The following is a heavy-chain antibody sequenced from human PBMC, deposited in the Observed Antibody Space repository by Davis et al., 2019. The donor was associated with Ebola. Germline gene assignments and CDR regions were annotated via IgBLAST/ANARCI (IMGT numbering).Heavy chain of an antibody. Sequence: GGSLRLSCAPPGFTFSSYAMHWALQAPGKGLPCVAVISYDGSNKYYADSLKGRFTISRDNSNIMLYLQMNSLRAEDTAVYYCARGVLWFGELPSYWFDPWGQGTLVTVSS. D-gene: IGHD3-10*01. J-gene: IGHJ5*02. V-gene: IGHV3-30*14. CDR1: GFTFSSYA. CDR2: ISYDGSNK. CDR3: ARGVLWFGELPSYWFDP.